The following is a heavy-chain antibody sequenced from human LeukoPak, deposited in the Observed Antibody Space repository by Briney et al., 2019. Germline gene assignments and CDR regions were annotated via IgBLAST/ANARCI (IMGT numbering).Heavy chain of an antibody. CDR2: INPSGGST. V-gene: IGHV1-46*01. Sequence: PGGSLRLSCAASGYTFTSYYMHWVRQAPGQGLEWMGIINPSGGSTSYAQKFQGRVTMTRDTSTSTVYMELSSLRSEDTAVYYCAREYGEDYFDYWGQGTLVTVSS. D-gene: IGHD4-17*01. J-gene: IGHJ4*02. CDR3: AREYGEDYFDY. CDR1: GYTFTSYY.